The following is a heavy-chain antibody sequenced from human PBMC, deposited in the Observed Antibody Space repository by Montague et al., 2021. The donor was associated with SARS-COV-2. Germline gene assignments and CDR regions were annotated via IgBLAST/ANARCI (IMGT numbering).Heavy chain of an antibody. Sequence: SETLSLTCAVYGGSLSCYYWTWIRQTPGKGLEWIGEINHSGNTNYNPSLKSRLTISVDTSKNQFSLKLSSVTTADTAVYYCARGADYDFWSGYLRYKWFDPWGLGTPVTVSS. J-gene: IGHJ5*02. V-gene: IGHV4-34*01. CDR1: GGSLSCYY. CDR3: ARGADYDFWSGYLRYKWFDP. CDR2: INHSGNT. D-gene: IGHD3-3*01.